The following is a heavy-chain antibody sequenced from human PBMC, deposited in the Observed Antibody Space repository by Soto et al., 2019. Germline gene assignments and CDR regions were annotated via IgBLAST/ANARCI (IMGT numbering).Heavy chain of an antibody. D-gene: IGHD3-9*01. CDR2: INYSGST. J-gene: IGHJ4*02. CDR3: ARTYDILTGYDY. V-gene: IGHV4-59*08. CDR1: GGSISSYY. Sequence: ASETLSLTCTVSGGSISSYYWTWIRHRPGKGLECIGYINYSGSTNYNPSLKSRVTISVDTSKNQFSLKLSSVTAADTAVYYCARTYDILTGYDYWGQGTLVTVSS.